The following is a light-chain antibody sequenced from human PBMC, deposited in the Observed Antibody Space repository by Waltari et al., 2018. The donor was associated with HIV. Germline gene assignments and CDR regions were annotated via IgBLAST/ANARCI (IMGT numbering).Light chain of an antibody. CDR3: QQYNNWPPLT. Sequence: EIVMTQSPATLSVSLGERATLSCRASQSIRINLAWYQQKPGQAPRLLIYDASTRATVISARFRGSGSGTEFTLTISSLQSEDFAVYYCQQYNNWPPLTFGQGTKVEIK. CDR2: DAS. V-gene: IGKV3-15*01. CDR1: QSIRIN. J-gene: IGKJ1*01.